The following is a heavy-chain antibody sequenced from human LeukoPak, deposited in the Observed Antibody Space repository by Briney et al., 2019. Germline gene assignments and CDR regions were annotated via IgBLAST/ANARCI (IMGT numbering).Heavy chain of an antibody. J-gene: IGHJ5*02. CDR3: ARGLDILITHYNWFDP. CDR1: GYTLTGYY. Sequence: ASVKVSCKASGYTLTGYYMHWVRQAPGQGLEWMGWINPNSGGTNYAQKFQGRVTMTRDTSISTAYMELSRLRSDDTAVYYCARGLDILITHYNWFDPWGQGTLVTVSS. CDR2: INPNSGGT. V-gene: IGHV1-2*02. D-gene: IGHD3-9*01.